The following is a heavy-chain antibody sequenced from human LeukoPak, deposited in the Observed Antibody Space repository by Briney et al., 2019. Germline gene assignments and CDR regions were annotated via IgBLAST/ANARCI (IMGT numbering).Heavy chain of an antibody. CDR2: SNPSGGST. CDR3: TREAGYGDFDY. Sequence: ASVRVSCKASGYTXTSYYIHWVRQAPGQGLEWMGISNPSGGSTRYAQRFQGRVTMTSDTSTSTVYLELSSLRSEDTAVYYCTREAGYGDFDYWGQGTLVTVSS. D-gene: IGHD4-17*01. V-gene: IGHV1-46*01. J-gene: IGHJ4*02. CDR1: GYTXTSYY.